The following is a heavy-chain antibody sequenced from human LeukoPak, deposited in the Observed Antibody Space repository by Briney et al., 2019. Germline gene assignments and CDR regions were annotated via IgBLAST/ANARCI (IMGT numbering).Heavy chain of an antibody. D-gene: IGHD2-2*01. CDR2: IYYSGST. Sequence: PSETLSLTCTVSGGSISSSSYYWGWVRQPPGKGLEWIGSIYYSGSTYYNPSLKSRVTISVDTSKNQFSLNLNSVTAADTAVYYCARLRTTSHDAYDIWGQGTMVTVSS. V-gene: IGHV4-39*07. CDR1: GGSISSSSYY. J-gene: IGHJ3*02. CDR3: ARLRTTSHDAYDI.